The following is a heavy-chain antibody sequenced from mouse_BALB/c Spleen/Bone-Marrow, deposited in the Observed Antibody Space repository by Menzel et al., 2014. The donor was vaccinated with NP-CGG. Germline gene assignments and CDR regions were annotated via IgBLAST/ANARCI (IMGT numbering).Heavy chain of an antibody. CDR3: AREGYASTAWFAY. CDR1: GYTFTDYA. D-gene: IGHD1-1*01. Sequence: QVQLQQSGPELVRPGVSVKISCKGSGYTFTDYAMHWVKQSHAKSLERIGVINTYSGNTNYNQNFKGKATMTVDKSSSTAFMELARLTYEDSAIYYCAREGYASTAWFAYWGQGTLVTVSA. J-gene: IGHJ3*01. CDR2: INTYSGNT. V-gene: IGHV1-67*01.